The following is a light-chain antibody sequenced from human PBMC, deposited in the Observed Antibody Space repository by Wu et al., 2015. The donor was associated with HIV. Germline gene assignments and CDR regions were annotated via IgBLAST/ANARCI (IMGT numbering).Light chain of an antibody. CDR1: QSVSSY. CDR3: QQYNNWPPYS. CDR2: GAS. Sequence: EIVMTQSPATLSVSPGEGVTLSCRASQSVSSYLAWYQQTPGQAPRLLIYGASTRATGVPARFSGSGSGTQLTLTITNVQSADSAVYYCQQYNNWPPYSFGQGTKLEIK. J-gene: IGKJ2*03. V-gene: IGKV3-15*01.